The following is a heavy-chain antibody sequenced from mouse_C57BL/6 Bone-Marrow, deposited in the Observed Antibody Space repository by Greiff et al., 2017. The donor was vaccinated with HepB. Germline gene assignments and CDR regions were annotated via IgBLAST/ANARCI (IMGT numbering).Heavy chain of an antibody. CDR2: IDPSDSYT. CDR3: ARSLLWLRRRGFAY. V-gene: IGHV1-50*01. D-gene: IGHD2-2*01. Sequence: QVQLKQPGAELVKPGASVKLSCKASGYTFTSYWMQWVKQRPGQGLEWIGEIDPSDSYTNYNQKFKGKATLTVDTSSSTAYMQLSSLTSEDSAVYYCARSLLWLRRRGFAYWGQGTLVTVSA. J-gene: IGHJ3*01. CDR1: GYTFTSYW.